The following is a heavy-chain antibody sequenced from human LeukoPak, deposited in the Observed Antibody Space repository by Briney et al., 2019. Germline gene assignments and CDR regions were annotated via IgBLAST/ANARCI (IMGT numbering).Heavy chain of an antibody. D-gene: IGHD2-2*01. CDR2: ISYDGGNT. CDR3: ARDGTPRYCSSTSCYRALDY. J-gene: IGHJ4*02. V-gene: IGHV3-30-3*01. CDR1: GFTFSSNA. Sequence: GGSLRLSCAASGFTFSSNAIHWVRQAPGKGLEWVAEISYDGGNTYYADSVKGRFTISRDNSKNTLYLQMNSLRAEDTAVYYCARDGTPRYCSSTSCYRALDYWGQGTLVTVSS.